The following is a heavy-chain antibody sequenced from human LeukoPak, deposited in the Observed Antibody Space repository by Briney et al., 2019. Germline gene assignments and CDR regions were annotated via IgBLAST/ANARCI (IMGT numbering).Heavy chain of an antibody. D-gene: IGHD4-23*01. CDR2: ISYDGSNK. CDR1: GFTFSSYA. J-gene: IGHJ4*02. Sequence: GGSLRLSCAASGFTFSSYAMHWVHQAPGKGLEWVAVISYDGSNKYYADSVKGRFTISRDNSKNTLYLLMNGLRAEDTAVYYCATMTTVVTGDYWGQGTLVTVSS. CDR3: ATMTTVVTGDY. V-gene: IGHV3-30-3*01.